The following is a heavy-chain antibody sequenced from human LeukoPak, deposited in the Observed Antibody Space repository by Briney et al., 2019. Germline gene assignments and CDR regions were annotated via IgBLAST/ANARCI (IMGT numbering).Heavy chain of an antibody. CDR1: GFTFGSYW. V-gene: IGHV3-7*01. D-gene: IGHD2-2*01. Sequence: PGGSLRLSCAASGFTFGSYWMSWVRQAPGKGLEWVANIKQDGSEKYYVNSVRGRFSISRDNAKNSLYLQMNSLRAEDTAVYYCAREHCSSSSCHLDYWGQGTLVTVSS. CDR3: AREHCSSSSCHLDY. CDR2: IKQDGSEK. J-gene: IGHJ4*02.